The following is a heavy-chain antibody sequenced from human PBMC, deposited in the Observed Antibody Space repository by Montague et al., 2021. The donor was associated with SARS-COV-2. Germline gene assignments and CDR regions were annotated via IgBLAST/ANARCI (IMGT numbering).Heavy chain of an antibody. Sequence: SETLSLTCTVSGGSISTYYWSWIRQPPGKGLEWIGYIYYSGSTNYYPSLKSRVTISVDTSKNQFSLKLSSVTAADTAVYYCARADITMVRRVYRWAVDIWGQGTMVTVSS. CDR2: IYYSGST. J-gene: IGHJ3*02. D-gene: IGHD3-10*01. CDR3: ARADITMVRRVYRWAVDI. CDR1: GGSISTYY. V-gene: IGHV4-59*01.